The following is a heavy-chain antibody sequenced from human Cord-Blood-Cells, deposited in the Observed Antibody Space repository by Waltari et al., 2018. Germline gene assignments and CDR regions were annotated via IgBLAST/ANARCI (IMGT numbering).Heavy chain of an antibody. Sequence: QVQLVQSGAEVKKPGASVKVSCKASGYTFTSYAMHWVRQAPGQRLGWMSWINAGNGNKNYSQKCQGRVTITRDTSASTAYMGLSSLRSEDTAVYYCARGIAVAGTNVGGYWGQGTLVTVSS. CDR2: INAGNGNK. CDR3: ARGIAVAGTNVGGY. CDR1: GYTFTSYA. J-gene: IGHJ4*02. D-gene: IGHD6-19*01. V-gene: IGHV1-3*01.